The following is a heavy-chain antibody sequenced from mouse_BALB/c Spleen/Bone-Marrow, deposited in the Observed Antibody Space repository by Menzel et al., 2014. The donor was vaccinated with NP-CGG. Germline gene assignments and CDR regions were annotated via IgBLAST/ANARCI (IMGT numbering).Heavy chain of an antibody. Sequence: EVQLQQSGTVLARPGASVKMSCKASGYTFTSYWMHWVKQRPGQGLEWIGAIYPGNSDTSYNQKFKGKAKLTAVTPTSTAYMELSSLTNEDSAVYYCTRYPYYYGSRNYYAMDYWGQGTSVTVSS. CDR3: TRYPYYYGSRNYYAMDY. J-gene: IGHJ4*01. V-gene: IGHV1-5*01. CDR1: GYTFTSYW. CDR2: IYPGNSDT. D-gene: IGHD1-1*01.